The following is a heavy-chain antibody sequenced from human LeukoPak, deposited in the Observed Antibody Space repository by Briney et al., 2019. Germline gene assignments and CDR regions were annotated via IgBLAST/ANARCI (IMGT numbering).Heavy chain of an antibody. Sequence: GESLKISCKGSGYTFTSCWIAWVRQMPGKGLEWMGIIYPGDSDTRYSPSFQGQVIISADKSISTAYLQWSSLTASDTAMYYCARTASCNTGSYGALDFWGHGTMVTVSS. J-gene: IGHJ3*01. V-gene: IGHV5-51*01. CDR3: ARTASCNTGSYGALDF. CDR2: IYPGDSDT. CDR1: GYTFTSCW. D-gene: IGHD6-19*01.